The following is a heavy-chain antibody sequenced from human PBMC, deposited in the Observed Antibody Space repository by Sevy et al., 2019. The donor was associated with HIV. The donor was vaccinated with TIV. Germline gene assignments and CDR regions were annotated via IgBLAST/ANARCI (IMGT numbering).Heavy chain of an antibody. CDR1: GFTFSSYA. D-gene: IGHD3-3*01. J-gene: IGHJ6*02. CDR2: ISGSGGST. Sequence: GGSLRLSCAASGFTFSSYAMSWVRQAPGKGLEWVSAISGSGGSTYYADSVKGRFTISRDNFKNTLYLQMNSLRAEDTAVYYCAKDRPLWVFGVVNDLKYYYYGMDVWGQGTTVTVSS. CDR3: AKDRPLWVFGVVNDLKYYYYGMDV. V-gene: IGHV3-23*01.